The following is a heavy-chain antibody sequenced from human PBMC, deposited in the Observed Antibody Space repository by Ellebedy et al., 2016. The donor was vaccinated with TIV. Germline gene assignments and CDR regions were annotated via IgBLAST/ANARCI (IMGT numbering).Heavy chain of an antibody. V-gene: IGHV4-34*01. CDR3: ARGSGAFDP. CDR1: GGSFSGYY. J-gene: IGHJ5*02. D-gene: IGHD1-26*01. CDR2: INHSGST. Sequence: MPSETLSLTCAVYGGSFSGYYWSWIRQPPGKGLEWIGEINHSGSTNYNPSLKSRVTISVDTSKNQISLTLSSVTAADTAVYYCARGSGAFDPWGQGTQVTVSS.